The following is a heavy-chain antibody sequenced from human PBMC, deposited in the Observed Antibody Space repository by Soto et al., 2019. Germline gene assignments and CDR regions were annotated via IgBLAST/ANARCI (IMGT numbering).Heavy chain of an antibody. CDR3: DHSYRSSSPFEY. D-gene: IGHD6-6*01. CDR1: GYSFTSNW. V-gene: IGHV5-51*01. CDR2: IYPSDSDT. Sequence: GESLKISCRTSGYSFTSNWIGWVRQMPGKGLEWMGIIYPSDSDTRYSPPFQGQVTISADRSISTTYLQWSSLKASDTAMYYCDHSYRSSSPFEYWRQGSLVTVSS. J-gene: IGHJ4*02.